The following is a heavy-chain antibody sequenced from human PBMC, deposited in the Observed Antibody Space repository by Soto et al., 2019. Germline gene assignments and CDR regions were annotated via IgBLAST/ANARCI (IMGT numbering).Heavy chain of an antibody. CDR1: GFTFGNYA. J-gene: IGHJ6*02. D-gene: IGHD3-22*01. CDR2: IRSKAYGGTT. Sequence: GGSLRLSCTASGFTFGNYAMSWFRQAPGKGLEWVGFIRSKAYGGTTEYAASVKGRFTISRDDSKSIAYLQMNSLKTEDTAVYYCSFYYYDSSGYYALDYYGMDVWGQGTTVTVSS. V-gene: IGHV3-49*03. CDR3: SFYYYDSSGYYALDYYGMDV.